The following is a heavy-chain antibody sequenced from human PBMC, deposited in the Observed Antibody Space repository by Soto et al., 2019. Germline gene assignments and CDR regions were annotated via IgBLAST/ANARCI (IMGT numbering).Heavy chain of an antibody. J-gene: IGHJ6*03. V-gene: IGHV3-74*01. CDR1: GLTFSSYW. D-gene: IGHD4-4*01. CDR3: ARRTVLYYYYYMDV. Sequence: EVQLVESGGGLVQPGGSLRLSCAASGLTFSSYWMHWVRQAPGKGLVWVSRINSDGSSTSYADSVKGRFTISRDNAKNTLYLQMNSLRAEDTAVYYCARRTVLYYYYYMDVWGKGTTVTVSS. CDR2: INSDGSST.